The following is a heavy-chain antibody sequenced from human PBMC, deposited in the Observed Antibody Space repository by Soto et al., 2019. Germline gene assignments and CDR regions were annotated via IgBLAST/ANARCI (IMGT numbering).Heavy chain of an antibody. CDR3: ARQGLGMAQPRHMDV. D-gene: IGHD1-20*01. Sequence: GESLKISCKGSGYSFTSYWIGWVRQMPGKGLEWMGIIYPVDSDTRYSPSFQGQVTISADKSISTAYLQWSSLKASDTAMYYCARQGLGMAQPRHMDVWGKGTTVTVSS. J-gene: IGHJ6*03. CDR1: GYSFTSYW. CDR2: IYPVDSDT. V-gene: IGHV5-51*01.